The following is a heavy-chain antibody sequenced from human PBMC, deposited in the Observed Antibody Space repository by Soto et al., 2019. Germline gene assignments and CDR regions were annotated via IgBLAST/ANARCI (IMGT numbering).Heavy chain of an antibody. CDR1: GFTFSGSA. D-gene: IGHD3-22*01. CDR2: IRSKANSYAT. Sequence: SLRLSCAASGFTFSGSAMHWVRQASGKGLEWVGRIRSKANSYATAYAASVKGRFTISRDDSKNTAYLQMNSLKTEDTAVYYCTRPHYYDSSGYSAWGQGTLVTVSS. V-gene: IGHV3-73*01. CDR3: TRPHYYDSSGYSA. J-gene: IGHJ5*02.